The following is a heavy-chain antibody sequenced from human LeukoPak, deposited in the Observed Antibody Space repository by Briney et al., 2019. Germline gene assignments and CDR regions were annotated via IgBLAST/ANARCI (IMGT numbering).Heavy chain of an antibody. CDR3: ATEYDILTGYYSRPEYFQH. CDR2: FDPEDGET. J-gene: IGHJ1*01. Sequence: ASVKVSCKVSGYTLTELSMHWVRQAPGKGLEWMGGFDPEDGETTYAQKFQGRVTMTEDTSTDTAYMELSSLRSEDTAVYYCATEYDILTGYYSRPEYFQHWGQGTLVTVSS. CDR1: GYTLTELS. D-gene: IGHD3-9*01. V-gene: IGHV1-24*01.